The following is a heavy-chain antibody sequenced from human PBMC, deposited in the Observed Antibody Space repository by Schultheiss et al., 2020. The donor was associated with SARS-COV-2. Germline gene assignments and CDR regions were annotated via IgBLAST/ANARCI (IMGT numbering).Heavy chain of an antibody. Sequence: GGSLRLSCAASGFTFSSYGMHWVRQAPGKGLEWVAVIWYDGSNKYYADSVKGRFTISRDNSKNTLYLQMNSLRAEDTAFYYCARGFRELIGDYWGQGVLVTVSS. CDR3: ARGFRELIGDY. V-gene: IGHV3-33*08. D-gene: IGHD3-10*01. CDR1: GFTFSSYG. CDR2: IWYDGSNK. J-gene: IGHJ4*02.